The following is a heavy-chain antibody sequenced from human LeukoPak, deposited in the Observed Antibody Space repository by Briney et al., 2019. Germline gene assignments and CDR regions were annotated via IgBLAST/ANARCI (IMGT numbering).Heavy chain of an antibody. J-gene: IGHJ6*02. CDR2: ISGSGSNT. CDR1: GFTFSSYS. D-gene: IGHD2-2*01. Sequence: GGSLRLSCAASGFTFSSYSMNWVRQAPGKGLEWVSGISGSGSNTYYADSVRGRFTISRDNVYKTAYVQMNSLRAEDTAVYYCAKDGDFGDCSSTSCLSGGMDVWGQGTTVTVSS. V-gene: IGHV3-23*01. CDR3: AKDGDFGDCSSTSCLSGGMDV.